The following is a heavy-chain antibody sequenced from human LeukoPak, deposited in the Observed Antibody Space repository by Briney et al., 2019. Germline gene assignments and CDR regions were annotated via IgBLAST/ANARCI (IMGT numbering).Heavy chain of an antibody. D-gene: IGHD3-3*01. CDR2: ISAYNGNT. CDR1: GYTFTSYG. V-gene: IGHV1-18*01. J-gene: IGHJ4*02. Sequence: ASVKVSCKASGYTFTSYGISWVRQAPGQGLEWMGWISAYNGNTNYAQKLQGRVTITRNTSISTAYMELSSLRSEDTAVYYCARGQYYDFWSGYYYYFDYWGQGTLVTVSS. CDR3: ARGQYYDFWSGYYYYFDY.